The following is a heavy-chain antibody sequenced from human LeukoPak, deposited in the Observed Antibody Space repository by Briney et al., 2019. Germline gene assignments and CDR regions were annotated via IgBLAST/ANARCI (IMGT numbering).Heavy chain of an antibody. CDR1: GYTFTCYY. Sequence: ASVKVSCKASGYTFTCYYMHWVRPAPGQGLEWMGWINPNSGGTNYAQKFQGRVTMTRDTSISTAYMELSRLRSDDTAVYYCARADGLLGYSSIDYWGQGTLVTVSS. D-gene: IGHD5-18*01. J-gene: IGHJ4*02. V-gene: IGHV1-2*02. CDR2: INPNSGGT. CDR3: ARADGLLGYSSIDY.